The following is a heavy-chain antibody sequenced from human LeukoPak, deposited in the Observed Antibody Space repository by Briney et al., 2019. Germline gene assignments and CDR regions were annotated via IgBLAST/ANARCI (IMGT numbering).Heavy chain of an antibody. CDR2: ISGSGDDT. Sequence: GGSLRLSCAASGFTFSNYAMNWVRQAPGKGLEWVSSISGSGDDTYYADSVKGRFTISRDNSKNTLYLQMNSLTAEDTAVHYCVRAHHPGGWFDPWGQGTLVTVSS. V-gene: IGHV3-23*01. J-gene: IGHJ5*02. D-gene: IGHD3-10*01. CDR3: VRAHHPGGWFDP. CDR1: GFTFSNYA.